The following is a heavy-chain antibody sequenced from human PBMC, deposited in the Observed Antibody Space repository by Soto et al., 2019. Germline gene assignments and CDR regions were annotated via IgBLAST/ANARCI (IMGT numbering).Heavy chain of an antibody. CDR3: ASRSTSFGVVVPAGAAYYGMDV. J-gene: IGHJ6*02. V-gene: IGHV4-30-2*01. CDR2: IYHSGST. CDR1: GGSISSGGYS. Sequence: PSETLSLTCAVSGGSISSGGYSWSWIRQPPGKGLEWIGYIYHSGSTYYNPSLKSRVTISVDRSKNQFSLKLSSVTAADTAVYYGASRSTSFGVVVPAGAAYYGMDVWGQGTTVTVSS. D-gene: IGHD2-2*01.